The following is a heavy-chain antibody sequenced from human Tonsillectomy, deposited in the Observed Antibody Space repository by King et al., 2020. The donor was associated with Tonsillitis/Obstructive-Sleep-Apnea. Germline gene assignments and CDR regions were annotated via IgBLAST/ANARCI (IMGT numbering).Heavy chain of an antibody. D-gene: IGHD6-13*01. CDR3: ARGRRWYYNWFDP. CDR1: GGSISSSSFY. CDR2: IYYSGST. J-gene: IGHJ5*02. Sequence: QLQESGPGLVKPSEKLSLTCTVSGGSISSSSFYWGWIRQPPGKGLEWIGSIYYSGSTYYSPSLKSRVTISVDTSKNHFSLNLSAVTATDTAVYYCARGRRWYYNWFDPWGQGTLVTVSS. V-gene: IGHV4-39*02.